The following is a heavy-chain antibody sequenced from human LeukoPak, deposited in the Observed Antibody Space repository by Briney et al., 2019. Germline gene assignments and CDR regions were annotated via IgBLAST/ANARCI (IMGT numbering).Heavy chain of an antibody. V-gene: IGHV3-23*01. CDR3: AKGSSGLLYDYYYGMDV. CDR2: ISGSGGST. CDR1: GFTFSSYA. Sequence: PGASLRPSCAASGFTFSSYAMSWVRQAPGKGLEWVSAISGSGGSTYYADSVKGRFTISRDNSKNTLYLQMNSLRAEDTAVYYCAKGSSGLLYDYYYGMDVWGQGTTVTVSS. D-gene: IGHD3-3*01. J-gene: IGHJ6*02.